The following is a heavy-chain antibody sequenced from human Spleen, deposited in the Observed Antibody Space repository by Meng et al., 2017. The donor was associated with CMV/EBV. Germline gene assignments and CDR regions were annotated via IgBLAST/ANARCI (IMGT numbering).Heavy chain of an antibody. V-gene: IGHV1-2*02. CDR3: AKLGQLGDFGY. J-gene: IGHJ4*02. CDR2: INSHSGVT. CDR1: GYTFTGYY. D-gene: IGHD3-10*01. Sequence: ASAKVSCKASGYTFTGYYMHWVRQAPGRGLEWRGWINSHSGVTNYAQKFPGRVTMTRDASINTAYMALTRLTSDDTAVYYCAKLGQLGDFGYWGQGTLVTVSS.